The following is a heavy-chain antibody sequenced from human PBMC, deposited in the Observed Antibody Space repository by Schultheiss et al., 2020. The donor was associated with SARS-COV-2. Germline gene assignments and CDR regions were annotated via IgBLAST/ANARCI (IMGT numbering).Heavy chain of an antibody. CDR1: GGSISSSNW. Sequence: SETLSLTCAVSGGSISSSNWWSWVRQPPGKGLEWIGEINHSGSTNYNPSLKSRVTISVDTSKNQFSLKLSSVTAADTAVYYCARGYRGRSYYDFWSGYRPWGQGTLVTVSS. CDR2: INHSGST. J-gene: IGHJ5*02. V-gene: IGHV4-4*02. CDR3: ARGYRGRSYYDFWSGYRP. D-gene: IGHD3-3*01.